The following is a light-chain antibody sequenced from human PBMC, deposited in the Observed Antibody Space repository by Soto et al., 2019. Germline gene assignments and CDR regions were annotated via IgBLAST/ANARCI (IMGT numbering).Light chain of an antibody. Sequence: QSALTQPASVSGSPGQSITISCTGTSSDVGGYNYVSWYQQHPGKAPKLMIYEVSNRPSGVSNRFSGSKSGSTASLTISGLRDEDEADYYCSSYSTSFFYVFGTGTKLTVL. V-gene: IGLV2-14*01. CDR2: EVS. J-gene: IGLJ1*01. CDR3: SSYSTSFFYV. CDR1: SSDVGGYNY.